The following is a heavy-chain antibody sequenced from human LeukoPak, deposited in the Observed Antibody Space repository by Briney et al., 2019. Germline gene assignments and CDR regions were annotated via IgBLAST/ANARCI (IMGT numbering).Heavy chain of an antibody. CDR1: GFTFSDYG. CDR2: ISSSSGTI. V-gene: IGHV3-48*04. Sequence: VRSLRLSCAASGFTFSDYGMNWGRQAPGKGLEWVAYISSSSGTIYYTDPVKGRFTVSRDNAKTSLFLQMTGLRAADTAAHYCARSLCYDTGCSFDNWGQGTLVAVSS. D-gene: IGHD3-3*01. CDR3: ARSLCYDTGCSFDN. J-gene: IGHJ4*02.